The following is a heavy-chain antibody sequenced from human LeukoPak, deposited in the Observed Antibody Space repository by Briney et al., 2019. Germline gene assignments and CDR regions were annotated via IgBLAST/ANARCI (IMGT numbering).Heavy chain of an antibody. J-gene: IGHJ4*02. Sequence: GGSLRLSCAASGFTFSSYSMNWVRQAPGKGLEWVSSISSSSSYIYYADSVKGRFTISRDNAKNSLYLQMNSLRAGDTAVYYCARAAGDSSGYYHESYYFDYWGQGTLVTVSS. CDR1: GFTFSSYS. CDR3: ARAAGDSSGYYHESYYFDY. V-gene: IGHV3-21*01. D-gene: IGHD3-22*01. CDR2: ISSSSSYI.